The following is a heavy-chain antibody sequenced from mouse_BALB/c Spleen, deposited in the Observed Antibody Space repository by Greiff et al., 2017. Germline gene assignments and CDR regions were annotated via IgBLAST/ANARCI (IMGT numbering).Heavy chain of an antibody. Sequence: EVHLVESGGGLVQPGGSMKLSCVASGFTFSNYWMNWVRQSPEKGLEWVAEIRLKSNNYATHYAESVKGRFTISRDDSKSSVYLQMNNLRAEDTGIYYCRGTTVLDFDYWGQGTTLTVSS. CDR3: RGTTVLDFDY. V-gene: IGHV6-6*02. CDR1: GFTFSNYW. CDR2: IRLKSNNYAT. D-gene: IGHD1-1*01. J-gene: IGHJ2*01.